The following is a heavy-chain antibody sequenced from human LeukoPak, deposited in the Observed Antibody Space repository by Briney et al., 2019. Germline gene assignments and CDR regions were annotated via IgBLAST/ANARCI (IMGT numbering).Heavy chain of an antibody. J-gene: IGHJ5*01. V-gene: IGHV3-23*01. D-gene: IGHD3-22*01. Sequence: GGSLRPSCAASGFTFSIYAMSWVRQAPGKGLQWVSSITSSGDGTYYADSVKGRFTISRHNSENMLYLQMNSLRVEDTAVYFCAKDRPNYYGSNGHYYRRDGDSWGQGTLVTVSS. CDR1: GFTFSIYA. CDR3: AKDRPNYYGSNGHYYRRDGDS. CDR2: ITSSGDGT.